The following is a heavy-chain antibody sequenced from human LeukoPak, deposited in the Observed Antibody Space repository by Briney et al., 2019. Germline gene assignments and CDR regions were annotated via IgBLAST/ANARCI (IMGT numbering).Heavy chain of an antibody. CDR2: INHSGST. Sequence: SETLSLTCAVYGGSFSGYYWSWTRQPPGKGLEWIGEINHSGSTNYNPSLKSRVTISVDTSKNQFSLKLSSVTAADTAVYYCARGTIFGVVIRPSRAFDIWGQGTMVTVSS. J-gene: IGHJ3*02. CDR1: GGSFSGYY. CDR3: ARGTIFGVVIRPSRAFDI. V-gene: IGHV4-34*01. D-gene: IGHD3-3*01.